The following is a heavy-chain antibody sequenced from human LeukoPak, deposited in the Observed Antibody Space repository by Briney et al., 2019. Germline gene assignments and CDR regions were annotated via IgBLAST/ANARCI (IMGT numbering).Heavy chain of an antibody. CDR3: ARGELLYDN. Sequence: SETLSLTCTVSGGSFSSGDNYCIWIPQPPGRGLEGISHIDDSGSTFYNPCLKSPGTLSLETSKNQFSLKLNSVTAGDTAVYYCARGELLYDNGGQGTLVTVSS. V-gene: IGHV4-30-4*01. CDR1: GGSFSSGDNY. D-gene: IGHD2-15*01. CDR2: IDDSGST. J-gene: IGHJ4*02.